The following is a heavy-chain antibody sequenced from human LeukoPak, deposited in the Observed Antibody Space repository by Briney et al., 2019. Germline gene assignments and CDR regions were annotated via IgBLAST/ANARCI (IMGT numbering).Heavy chain of an antibody. Sequence: SETLSLTCTVSGGSISSYYWSWIRQPPGKGLEWIGYIYTSGSTNYNPSLKSRVTISVDTSKNQFSLKLSSVTAADTAVYYCARGQAYYYDSSGYYGRGGYYFDYWGQGTLVTVSS. CDR1: GGSISSYY. D-gene: IGHD3-22*01. V-gene: IGHV4-4*09. J-gene: IGHJ4*02. CDR3: ARGQAYYYDSSGYYGRGGYYFDY. CDR2: IYTSGST.